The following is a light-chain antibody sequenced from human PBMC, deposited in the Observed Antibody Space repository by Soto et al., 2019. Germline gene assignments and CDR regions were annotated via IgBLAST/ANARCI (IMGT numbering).Light chain of an antibody. CDR3: HQYGISPPYT. V-gene: IGKV3-20*01. CDR2: GAS. CDR1: QSVSRSY. Sequence: EIVLTQSPGTLSLSPGERATLSCRACQSVSRSYLAWYQQKPGQAPRLLIHGASSRATGIPDRFSGSGSGTDFTLTISRVEPEDFAVYYCHQYGISPPYTFGLATQLEIK. J-gene: IGKJ2*01.